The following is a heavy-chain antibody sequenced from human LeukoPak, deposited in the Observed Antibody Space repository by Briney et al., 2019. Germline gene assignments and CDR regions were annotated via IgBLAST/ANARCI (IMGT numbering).Heavy chain of an antibody. CDR1: GFTFDDYA. D-gene: IGHD6-13*01. V-gene: IGHV3-9*01. Sequence: GGSLRLSCAASGFTFDDYAMHWVRQAPGKGLEWVSGISWNSGSIGYADSVKGRFTISRDNAKNSLNLQMNSLRAEDTALYYCAKGDMAAAGTYYYYYGMDVWGQGTTVTVSS. CDR2: ISWNSGSI. J-gene: IGHJ6*02. CDR3: AKGDMAAAGTYYYYYGMDV.